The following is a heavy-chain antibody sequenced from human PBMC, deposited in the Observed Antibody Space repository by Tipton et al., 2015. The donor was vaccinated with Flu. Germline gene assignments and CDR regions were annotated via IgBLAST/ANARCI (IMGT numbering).Heavy chain of an antibody. D-gene: IGHD3-3*01. J-gene: IGHJ6*02. Sequence: QSGAEVKKPGASVKVSCKASGYTFTSYGISWVRQAPGQGLEWMGWISAYNGNTNYAQKLQGRVTMTTDTSTSTAYMELRSLRSDDTAVYYCARERGTIFGVVIIPNYYYYYGMDVWGQGP. CDR3: ARERGTIFGVVIIPNYYYYYGMDV. V-gene: IGHV1-18*01. CDR2: ISAYNGNT. CDR1: GYTFTSYG.